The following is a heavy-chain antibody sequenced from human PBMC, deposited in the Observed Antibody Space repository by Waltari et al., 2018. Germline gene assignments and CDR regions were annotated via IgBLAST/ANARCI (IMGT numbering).Heavy chain of an antibody. CDR1: DVSISRGSFY. J-gene: IGHJ6*03. V-gene: IGHV4-61*02. D-gene: IGHD2-2*01. CDR3: ATYPANYLYHYMDV. CDR2: IQTTGST. Sequence: QVQLQESGPGLVKPSQTLSLACTVSDVSISRGSFYWTWIRQPAVKGLEWIGRIQTTGSTKYNPSLKSRVTISIDTSKNLFSLKLGSVTAADTALYYCATYPANYLYHYMDVWGKGTTVTVSS.